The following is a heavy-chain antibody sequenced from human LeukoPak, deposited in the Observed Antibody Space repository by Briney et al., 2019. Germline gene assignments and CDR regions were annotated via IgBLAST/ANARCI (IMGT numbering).Heavy chain of an antibody. J-gene: IGHJ4*02. CDR3: ARDWACDY. Sequence: GGSLRLSCAASGFTFSSYAMHWVRQAPGKGLEWVAVISYDGNNKYYADSVKGRFTISRDNSKNTLYLQMNSLRAEDTAVYYCARDWACDYWGQGTLVTVSS. V-gene: IGHV3-30-3*01. CDR1: GFTFSSYA. D-gene: IGHD3-16*01. CDR2: ISYDGNNK.